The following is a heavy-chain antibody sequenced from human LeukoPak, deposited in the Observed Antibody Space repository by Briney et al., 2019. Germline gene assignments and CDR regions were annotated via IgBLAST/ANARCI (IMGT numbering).Heavy chain of an antibody. CDR1: GGSISSGDYY. CDR3: ARVSNWFDP. J-gene: IGHJ5*02. CDR2: IYYRGST. D-gene: IGHD3-16*02. Sequence: PSQTLSLTCTVSGGSISSGDYYWSWIRQPPGKGLEWIGYIYYRGSTNYNPSLKSRVSISGDTSKNQFSLKLSSVTAADTAVYYCARVSNWFDPWGQGTLVTVSS. V-gene: IGHV4-30-4*01.